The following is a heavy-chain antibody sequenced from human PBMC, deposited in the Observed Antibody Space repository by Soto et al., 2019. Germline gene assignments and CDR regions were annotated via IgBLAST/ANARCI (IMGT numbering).Heavy chain of an antibody. CDR3: ARPSGSYGDYAWSLSY. CDR1: GYTFRAYA. Sequence: QVQLVQSGAEVKKPGASVKVSCKASGYTFRAYAIAWVRQAPGQGLEWMGWVSAYTGHTDYAQNLQGRVSMTTDTSTSTAYMELRSLTSDDTAVYYCARPSGSYGDYAWSLSYWGQGTLVTVSS. J-gene: IGHJ4*02. CDR2: VSAYTGHT. D-gene: IGHD4-17*01. V-gene: IGHV1-18*01.